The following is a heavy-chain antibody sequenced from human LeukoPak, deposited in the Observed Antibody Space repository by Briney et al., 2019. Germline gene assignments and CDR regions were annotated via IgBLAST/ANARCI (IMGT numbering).Heavy chain of an antibody. Sequence: GGSLRLSCAASGFTFSSYGMNWVRQAPGKGLEWVSSISGSGLNTYYADSVKGRFTISRDNSKNTLYLQMNSLRAEDTAVYYCARDTYDSSGYPSARFDYWGQGTLVTVSS. CDR3: ARDTYDSSGYPSARFDY. J-gene: IGHJ4*02. CDR1: GFTFSSYG. V-gene: IGHV3-23*01. CDR2: ISGSGLNT. D-gene: IGHD3-22*01.